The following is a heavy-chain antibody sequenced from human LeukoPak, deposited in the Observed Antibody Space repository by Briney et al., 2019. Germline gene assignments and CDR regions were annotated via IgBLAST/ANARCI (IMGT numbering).Heavy chain of an antibody. Sequence: GGSLRLSCAASGFTFSSYAMSWVRQAPGKGLEWVSAISGSAGSTYYADSVKGRFTISRDNSKNTLYLQMNSLRAEDTAIYYCAKHYNGRCTTSCYSFDYWGQGTLVTVSS. CDR2: ISGSAGST. D-gene: IGHD2-2*01. CDR3: AKHYNGRCTTSCYSFDY. CDR1: GFTFSSYA. V-gene: IGHV3-23*01. J-gene: IGHJ4*02.